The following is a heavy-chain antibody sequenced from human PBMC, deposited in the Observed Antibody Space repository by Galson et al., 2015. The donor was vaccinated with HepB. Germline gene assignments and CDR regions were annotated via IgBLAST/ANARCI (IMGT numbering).Heavy chain of an antibody. J-gene: IGHJ6*02. CDR3: ARDKMRAIWSSGYYYYGLDV. CDR1: GYTFTGSH. Sequence: SVKVSCKASGYTFTGSHIHWVRQAPGEGLEWLGRINPNNGDTNYAQKSQGRVTMTRDTSISTAYMELSRLRSDDTAVYFCARDKMRAIWSSGYYYYGLDVWGQGTTVTVSS. D-gene: IGHD6-25*01. V-gene: IGHV1-2*06. CDR2: INPNNGDT.